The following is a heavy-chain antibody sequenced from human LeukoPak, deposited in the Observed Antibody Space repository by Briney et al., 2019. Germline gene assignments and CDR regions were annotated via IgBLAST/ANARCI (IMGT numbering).Heavy chain of an antibody. Sequence: GGSLRLSCAASGFTFSSYGMHWVRQAPGKGLEWVAVIWYDGSNKYYADSVKGRFTISRDNSKNTLYLQMNSLRAEDTVVYYCASLGGNLLHWGQGTLVTVSS. CDR2: IWYDGSNK. J-gene: IGHJ4*02. CDR3: ASLGGNLLH. D-gene: IGHD4-23*01. V-gene: IGHV3-33*01. CDR1: GFTFSSYG.